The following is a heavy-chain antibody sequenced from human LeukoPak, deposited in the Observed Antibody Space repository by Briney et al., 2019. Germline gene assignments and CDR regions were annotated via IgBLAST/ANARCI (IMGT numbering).Heavy chain of an antibody. CDR1: GFTFSCYA. V-gene: IGHV3-7*01. CDR2: IKQDGSEK. D-gene: IGHD3-16*01. J-gene: IGHJ4*02. Sequence: PGGSLRLSCAASGFTFSCYAMSWVRQAPGKGLEWVANIKQDGSEKYYVDSVKGRFTISRDNAKNSLYLQMNSLRAEDTAVYYCAEGGEFHIEGGFDYWGQGTLVTVSS. CDR3: AEGGEFHIEGGFDY.